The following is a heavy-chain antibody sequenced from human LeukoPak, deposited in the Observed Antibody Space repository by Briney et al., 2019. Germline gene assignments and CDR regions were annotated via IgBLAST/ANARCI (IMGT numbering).Heavy chain of an antibody. Sequence: LAGGSLRLSCAASGFTFDDYGMTWVRQAPGKGLERVSGLNWNGGSTGYADSVKGRFTISRDNAKNSLCLQMNSLRAEDTALYYCARDTYYYDSSGYFDYWGQGTLVTVSS. D-gene: IGHD3-22*01. J-gene: IGHJ4*02. CDR2: LNWNGGST. CDR1: GFTFDDYG. V-gene: IGHV3-20*04. CDR3: ARDTYYYDSSGYFDY.